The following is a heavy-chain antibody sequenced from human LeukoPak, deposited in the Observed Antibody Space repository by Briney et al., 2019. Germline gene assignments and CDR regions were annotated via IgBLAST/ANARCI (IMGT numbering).Heavy chain of an antibody. D-gene: IGHD4-23*01. J-gene: IGHJ4*02. Sequence: GASVKVSCKASGYTFTDYYMHWVRQAPGQGLEWMGWINPNSGDTNYAQKFQGRVTMARDTSKNTAYMELNRLRSGHTPVYYCARRAAVVGGGGPLFDYWGQGTLVTVSS. CDR2: INPNSGDT. V-gene: IGHV1-2*02. CDR3: ARRAAVVGGGGPLFDY. CDR1: GYTFTDYY.